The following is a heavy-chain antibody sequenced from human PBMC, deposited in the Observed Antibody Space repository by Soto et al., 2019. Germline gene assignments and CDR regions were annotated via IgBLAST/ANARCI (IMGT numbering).Heavy chain of an antibody. D-gene: IGHD3-10*01. CDR1: GGSISSSSHY. V-gene: IGHV4-39*02. Sequence: SETLSLTCTVSGGSISSSSHYWGWIRQPPGKGLEWIGSIYYSGSTYYNPSLKSRVTISVGTSKNTLYLQINSLRAEDTAVYYCARGQGLGELLTDFWGQGTLVTVSS. CDR2: IYYSGST. CDR3: ARGQGLGELLTDF. J-gene: IGHJ4*02.